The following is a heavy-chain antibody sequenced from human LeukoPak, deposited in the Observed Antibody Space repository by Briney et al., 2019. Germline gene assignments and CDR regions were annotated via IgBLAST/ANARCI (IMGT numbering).Heavy chain of an antibody. CDR2: IKSKTDGGTT. CDR3: TTVPPYDFWSQPYYYYYMDV. V-gene: IGHV3-15*01. Sequence: GGSLRLSCAASGFTFSNAWMSWVRQAPGKGLEWVGRIKSKTDGGTTDYAAPVKGRFTISRDDSKNTLYLQMNSLKTEDTAVYYCTTVPPYDFWSQPYYYYYMDVWGKGTTVTVSS. J-gene: IGHJ6*03. CDR1: GFTFSNAW. D-gene: IGHD3-3*01.